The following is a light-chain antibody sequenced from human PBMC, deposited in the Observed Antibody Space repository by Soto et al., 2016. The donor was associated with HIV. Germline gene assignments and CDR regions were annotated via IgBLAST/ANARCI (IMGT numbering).Light chain of an antibody. CDR2: GKN. CDR3: NSRDSSGNHQEV. CDR1: SLRSYY. Sequence: SSELTQDPAVSVALGQTVRITCQGDSLRSYYATWYQQKPGQAPVPVIYGKNNRPSGIPDRFSGSSSGNKASLTIAGAQAEDEADYYCNSRDSSGNHQEVFGGGTKLDRP. J-gene: IGLJ2*01. V-gene: IGLV3-19*01.